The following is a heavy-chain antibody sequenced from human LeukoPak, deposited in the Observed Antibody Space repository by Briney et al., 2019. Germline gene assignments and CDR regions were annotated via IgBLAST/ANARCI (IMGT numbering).Heavy chain of an antibody. J-gene: IGHJ5*02. Sequence: ASVKVSCKAYGYTFTNYGITWVRQAPGQGLEWMGWISANSGNTNYAQKLQGRVTMTTDTSTSTVYMELRSLRSDDTAVYYCERVVVAVPLNWFDPWGQGTLVTVSS. CDR2: ISANSGNT. CDR3: ERVVVAVPLNWFDP. CDR1: GYTFTNYG. V-gene: IGHV1-18*01. D-gene: IGHD2-15*01.